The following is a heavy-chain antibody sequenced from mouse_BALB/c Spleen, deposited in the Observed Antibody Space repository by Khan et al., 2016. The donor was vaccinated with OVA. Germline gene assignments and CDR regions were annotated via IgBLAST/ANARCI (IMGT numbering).Heavy chain of an antibody. J-gene: IGHJ1*01. V-gene: IGHV9-3-1*01. Sequence: QIQLVQSGPELKKPGETVKISCKASGYTSTNYGMNWVKQAPGKGLKWMGWINTYTGEPTYADDFKGRFAFSLETSANTAYLQINNLNNEDTATYFCARKNYSYDRYFDVWGAGTTVTVSS. CDR2: INTYTGEP. D-gene: IGHD2-12*01. CDR3: ARKNYSYDRYFDV. CDR1: GYTSTNYG.